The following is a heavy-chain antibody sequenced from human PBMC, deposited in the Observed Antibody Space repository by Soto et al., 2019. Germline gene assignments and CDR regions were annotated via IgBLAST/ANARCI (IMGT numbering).Heavy chain of an antibody. D-gene: IGHD5-12*01. Sequence: QLQLQESGSGLVKPSQTLSLTCAVSGGSISSGGYSWSWIRQPPGKGLEWIGYIYHSGSTYYNPALKSRVTISVDRPTNQVSLKLSSVTAADTAVYYCAAGGGLPRYYWGQGTLVTVSS. J-gene: IGHJ4*02. V-gene: IGHV4-30-2*01. CDR2: IYHSGST. CDR1: GGSISSGGYS. CDR3: AAGGGLPRYY.